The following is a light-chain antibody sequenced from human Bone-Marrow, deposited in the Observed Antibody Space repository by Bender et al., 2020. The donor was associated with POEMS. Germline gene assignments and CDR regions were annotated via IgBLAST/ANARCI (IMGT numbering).Light chain of an antibody. Sequence: QSVLTQPPSASGTPGQRVTISCSGGSSNIGAHAVNWYQHLPGTAPKLLIYSSHRRPSEVPDRFSGSRSGTSASLAITGLQAEDEADYYCQSYDNTLGCVVLGGGTGLTVL. CDR3: QSYDNTLGCVV. CDR2: SSH. CDR1: SSNIGAHA. J-gene: IGLJ2*01. V-gene: IGLV1-44*01.